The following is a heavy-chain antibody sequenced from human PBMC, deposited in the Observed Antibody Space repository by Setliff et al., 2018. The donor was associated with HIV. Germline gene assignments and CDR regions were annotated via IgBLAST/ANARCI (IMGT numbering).Heavy chain of an antibody. D-gene: IGHD2-21*02. CDR1: GGSITSGGYY. CDR3: VRHCAGDCLPV. V-gene: IGHV4-31*03. J-gene: IGHJ4*02. CDR2: IYYSGST. Sequence: PSETLSLTCTVSGGSITSGGYYWSWIRQHPGKGLEWIGYIYYSGSTYYNPSLRSRVAVSLVTSRNQFSLKVRSMTAADTAVYYCVRHCAGDCLPVWGQGSLVTVSS.